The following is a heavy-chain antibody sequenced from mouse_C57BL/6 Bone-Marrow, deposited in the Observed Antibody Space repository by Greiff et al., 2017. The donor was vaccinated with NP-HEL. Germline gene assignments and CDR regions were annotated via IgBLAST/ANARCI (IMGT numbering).Heavy chain of an antibody. D-gene: IGHD6-2*01. CDR1: GYTFTSYW. V-gene: IGHV1-59*01. Sequence: QVQLQQPGAELVRPGTSVKLSCKASGYTFTSYWMHWVKQRPGQGLEWIGVIDPSDSYTNYNQKFKGKATLTVDTSSSTAYMQLSSLTSEDSAVYYCARELLFYAMEYWGQGASVTVSS. CDR3: ARELLFYAMEY. CDR2: IDPSDSYT. J-gene: IGHJ4*01.